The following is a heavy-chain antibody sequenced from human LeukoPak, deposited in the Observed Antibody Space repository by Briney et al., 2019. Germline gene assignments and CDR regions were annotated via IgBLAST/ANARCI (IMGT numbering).Heavy chain of an antibody. Sequence: KPSETLSLTCAVYGGSFSGYYWSWIRQPPGKGLEWIGEINHSGSTNYNPSLKSRVTISVDTSKNQFSLKLSSVTAADTAVYYCAIGTRLIRFLEWLPFYGMDVWGQGTTVTVSS. D-gene: IGHD3-3*01. CDR3: AIGTRLIRFLEWLPFYGMDV. J-gene: IGHJ6*02. CDR1: GGSFSGYY. V-gene: IGHV4-34*01. CDR2: INHSGST.